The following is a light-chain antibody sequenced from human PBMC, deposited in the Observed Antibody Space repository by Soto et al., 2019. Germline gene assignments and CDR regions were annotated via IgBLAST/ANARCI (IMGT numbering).Light chain of an antibody. V-gene: IGKV1-39*01. Sequence: DIQMTQSPSSLSASVGDRVTITCRASQGVSAYLLWYLQRQGRAPELLIYAASNLKSGVPSRFSGSGSGTDFTLTISRLEPEDFAVYYCQQYGSSPPGFSFGPGTTVEIK. CDR3: QQYGSSPPGFS. CDR2: AAS. CDR1: QGVSAY. J-gene: IGKJ3*01.